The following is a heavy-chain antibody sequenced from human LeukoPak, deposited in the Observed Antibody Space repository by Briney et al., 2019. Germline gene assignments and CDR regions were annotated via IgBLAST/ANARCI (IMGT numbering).Heavy chain of an antibody. Sequence: ASVKVPCKASGYTFTSYYMHWVRQAPGQGLEWMGIINPSGGSTTYAQKFQGRVTMTRDTSTSTVYMELSSLRSEDTAVYYCATSRDYYDGMDVWGQGTTVTVSS. V-gene: IGHV1-46*01. CDR3: ATSRDYYDGMDV. CDR2: INPSGGST. CDR1: GYTFTSYY. J-gene: IGHJ6*02.